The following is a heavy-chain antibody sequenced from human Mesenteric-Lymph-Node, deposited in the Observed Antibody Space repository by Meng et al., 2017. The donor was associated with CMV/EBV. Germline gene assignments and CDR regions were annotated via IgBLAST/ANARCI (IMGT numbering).Heavy chain of an antibody. CDR1: GGTFSSYT. Sequence: QVQLVQSGAEVKKPGSSVKVSCMASGGTFSSYTISWVRQAPGQGLEGMGRIIPILGIANYAQKFQGRVTITADKSTSTAYMELSSPRSEDTAVYYCAGGIAAAGSRWFDPWGQGILVTVSS. V-gene: IGHV1-69*02. CDR3: AGGIAAAGSRWFDP. D-gene: IGHD6-13*01. CDR2: IIPILGIA. J-gene: IGHJ5*02.